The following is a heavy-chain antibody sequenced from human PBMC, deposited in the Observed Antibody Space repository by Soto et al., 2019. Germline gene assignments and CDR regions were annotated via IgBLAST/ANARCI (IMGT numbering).Heavy chain of an antibody. D-gene: IGHD2-15*01. Sequence: SETLSLTCTVSGGSISSSSYYWGWIRQPPGKGLEWIGSIYYSGSTYYNPSLKSRVTISVDTSKNQFSLKLSSVTAADTAVYYCARLGYCSGGSCYSAAFDIWGQGTMDT. V-gene: IGHV4-39*01. J-gene: IGHJ3*02. CDR3: ARLGYCSGGSCYSAAFDI. CDR2: IYYSGST. CDR1: GGSISSSSYY.